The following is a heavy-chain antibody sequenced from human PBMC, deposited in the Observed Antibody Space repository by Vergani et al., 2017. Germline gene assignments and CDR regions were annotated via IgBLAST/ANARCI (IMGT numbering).Heavy chain of an antibody. V-gene: IGHV3-66*01. J-gene: IGHJ6*02. D-gene: IGHD1-26*01. Sequence: EVQLVESGGGLVQPGGSLRLSCAASGFTVSSNYMSWVRQAPGKGLEWVSVIYSGGSTYYADSVKGRFTISRDNSKNTLYLQRNSLRAEDTAVYYCAREGSRGVGAKYGMDVWGQGTTVTVSS. CDR3: AREGSRGVGAKYGMDV. CDR1: GFTVSSNY. CDR2: IYSGGST.